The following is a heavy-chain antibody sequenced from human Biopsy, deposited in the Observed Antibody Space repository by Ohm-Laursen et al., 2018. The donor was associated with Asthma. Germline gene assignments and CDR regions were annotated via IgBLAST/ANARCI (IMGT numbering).Heavy chain of an antibody. J-gene: IGHJ4*02. V-gene: IGHV3-30*03. Sequence: LSLTCAASGFSLSNYGMHWARQAPGKGLEWVAVITFDGSTQHYGNSVKGRFTISRDNAKNMLFLQMNSLRSDDTAVYYCSRDTLGYYFDIWGPGTQVTVSS. CDR1: GFSLSNYG. CDR2: ITFDGSTQ. CDR3: SRDTLGYYFDI. D-gene: IGHD6-13*01.